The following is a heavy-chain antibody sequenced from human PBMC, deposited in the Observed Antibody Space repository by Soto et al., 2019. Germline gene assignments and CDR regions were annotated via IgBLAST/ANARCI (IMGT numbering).Heavy chain of an antibody. V-gene: IGHV1-69*13. CDR1: RVAFSKFI. D-gene: IGHD3-22*01. CDR3: ARDNYYTGSGYYPSSAEYFQH. CDR2: IIPIFGTA. Sequence: SVKVSCKASRVAFSKFIVTWVRQAPGLGLEWVGGIIPIFGTANYAQKFQGRVTITADESTSTSYMEVNNLRSEDTAVYYCARDNYYTGSGYYPSSAEYFQHWGQGTLVTVSS. J-gene: IGHJ1*01.